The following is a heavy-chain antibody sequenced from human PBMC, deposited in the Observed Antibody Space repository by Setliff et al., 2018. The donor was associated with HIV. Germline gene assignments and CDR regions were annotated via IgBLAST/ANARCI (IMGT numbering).Heavy chain of an antibody. D-gene: IGHD3-3*01. Sequence: PGASLKISCAASGFTFSTYWMAWVRQAPGKGPEWVANIGQDGSQKYYVDSVKGRFTIARDNAKNSLYLQMNSLRAEDTAVYYCARVRLYNTALDYWGQGTLVTVSS. J-gene: IGHJ4*02. CDR2: IGQDGSQK. CDR1: GFTFSTYW. CDR3: ARVRLYNTALDY. V-gene: IGHV3-7*03.